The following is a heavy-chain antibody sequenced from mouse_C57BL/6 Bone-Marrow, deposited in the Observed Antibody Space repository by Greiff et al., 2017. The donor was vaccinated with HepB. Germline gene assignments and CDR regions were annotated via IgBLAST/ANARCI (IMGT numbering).Heavy chain of an antibody. Sequence: QVQLQQPGAELVMPGASVKLSCKASGYTFTSYWMHWVKQRPGQGLEWIGEIDPSDSYTNYNQKFKGKSTLTVDKSSSTAYMQLSSLTSDDSAVYYCARAPYDYDGDYYAMDYWGQGTSVTVSS. CDR3: ARAPYDYDGDYYAMDY. CDR2: IDPSDSYT. CDR1: GYTFTSYW. V-gene: IGHV1-69*01. D-gene: IGHD2-4*01. J-gene: IGHJ4*01.